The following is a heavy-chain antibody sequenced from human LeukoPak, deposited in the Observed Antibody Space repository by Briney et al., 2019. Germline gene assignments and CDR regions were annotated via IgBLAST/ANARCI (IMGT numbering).Heavy chain of an antibody. CDR1: GGSISSSSYY. D-gene: IGHD3-16*01. V-gene: IGHV4-39*01. CDR3: ASGRIWLLDY. J-gene: IGHJ4*02. CDR2: IYYSGST. Sequence: SETLSLTCTVSGGSISSSSYYWGWIRQPPGKGLEWIGSIYYSGSTYYSPSLKSRVTISVDTSKNQFSLKLSSVTAADTAVYYCASGRIWLLDYWGQGTLVTVSS.